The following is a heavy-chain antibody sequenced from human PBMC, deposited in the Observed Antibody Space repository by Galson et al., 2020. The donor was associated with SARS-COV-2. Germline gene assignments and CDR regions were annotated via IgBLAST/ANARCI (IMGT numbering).Heavy chain of an antibody. Sequence: SETLSLTCAVYGGSFSGYYWSWIRQPPGKGLEWIGEINHSGSTNYNPSLKSRVTISVDTSKNQFSLKLSSVTAADTAVYYCARGLFQVDTVEGYCGQGTLVTVSS. CDR1: GGSFSGYY. D-gene: IGHD5-18*01. CDR2: INHSGST. CDR3: ARGLFQVDTVEGY. J-gene: IGHJ4*02. V-gene: IGHV4-34*01.